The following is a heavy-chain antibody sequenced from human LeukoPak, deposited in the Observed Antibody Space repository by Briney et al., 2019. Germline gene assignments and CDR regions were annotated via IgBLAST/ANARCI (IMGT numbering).Heavy chain of an antibody. CDR1: GFTFSSYE. J-gene: IGHJ6*03. Sequence: GGSLRLSCAASGFTFSSYEMNWVRQAPGKGLEWVSYISSSGSTIYYADSVKGRFTISRDNAKNTLYLQMNSLRAEDTAVYYCARAGETHYYGSGSYYWKTYYYYYMDVWAREPWSPSP. D-gene: IGHD3-10*01. CDR3: ARAGETHYYGSGSYYWKTYYYYYMDV. V-gene: IGHV3-48*03. CDR2: ISSSGSTI.